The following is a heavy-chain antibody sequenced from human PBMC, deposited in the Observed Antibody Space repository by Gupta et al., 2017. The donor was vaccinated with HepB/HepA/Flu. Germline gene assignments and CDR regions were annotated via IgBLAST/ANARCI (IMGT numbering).Heavy chain of an antibody. CDR1: GGSISSSSYY. J-gene: IGHJ4*02. V-gene: IGHV4-39*01. CDR3: ASFDFPSGPLAAASYFDY. CDR2: IYYSVST. Sequence: QLQLQESGPGLVKPSETLSLTCTVPGGSISSSSYYWGWIRQPPGKGLEWIGSIYYSVSTYYNPSLKSRVTISVDTSKNQFSLKLSFVTAADTAVYYCASFDFPSGPLAAASYFDYWGQGTLVTVSS. D-gene: IGHD6-13*01.